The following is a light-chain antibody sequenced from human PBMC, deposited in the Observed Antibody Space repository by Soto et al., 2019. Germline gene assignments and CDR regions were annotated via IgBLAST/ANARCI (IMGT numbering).Light chain of an antibody. CDR3: SSYTSDRTTV. CDR2: DVS. Sequence: QSALTQPASVSGSPGQSITISCTGTSTDVGRYNYVSWYQQHPGKAPKLMIYDVSNRPSGVSSRFSGSKSGITASLTISGLQAEDETDYYRSSYTSDRTTVFGTGTRSPS. V-gene: IGLV2-14*01. J-gene: IGLJ1*01. CDR1: STDVGRYNY.